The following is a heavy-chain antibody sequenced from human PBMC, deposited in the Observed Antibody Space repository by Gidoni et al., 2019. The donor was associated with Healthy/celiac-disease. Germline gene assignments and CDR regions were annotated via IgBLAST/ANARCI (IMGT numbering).Heavy chain of an antibody. Sequence: QVQLVQSGAEVKKPGASVKVSCKASGYTFTSYGISWVRQATGQGLEWMGWISAYNGNTNYAQKLQGRVTMTTDTSTSTAYMELRSLRSDDTAVYYCATQGGGYCSSTSCHRYTFIAVAGGVNDYYYGMDVWGQGTTVTVSS. D-gene: IGHD2-2*01. J-gene: IGHJ6*02. CDR2: ISAYNGNT. CDR1: GYTFTSYG. CDR3: ATQGGGYCSSTSCHRYTFIAVAGGVNDYYYGMDV. V-gene: IGHV1-18*01.